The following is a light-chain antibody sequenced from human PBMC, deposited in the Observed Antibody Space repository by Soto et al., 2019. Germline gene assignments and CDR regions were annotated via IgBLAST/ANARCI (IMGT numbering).Light chain of an antibody. Sequence: EIVMTQSPATLSLSPGERATLSCRASQSITNYVGWYQQKPGQAPRLLIYATSNRATGIPARFSRSGPGNDFPLTISSLEPEDFAVYYCQQRYDWPVTFGQGTKV. CDR3: QQRYDWPVT. J-gene: IGKJ1*01. CDR2: ATS. V-gene: IGKV3D-11*02. CDR1: QSITNY.